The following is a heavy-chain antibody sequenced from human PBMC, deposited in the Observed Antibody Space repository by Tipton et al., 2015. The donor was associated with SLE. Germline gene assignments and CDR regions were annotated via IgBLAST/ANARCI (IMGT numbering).Heavy chain of an antibody. V-gene: IGHV4-59*08. CDR3: VRLELPATKADY. J-gene: IGHJ4*02. Sequence: TLSLTCTVSGDSTTSRYWNWIRQAPGKGLEWIGRIYDSGSTNYNPSLKSRVTISQDTSKNQFSRKLSSVTAADTAVYYCVRLELPATKADYWGPGTLVTVSS. CDR2: IYDSGST. CDR1: GDSTTSRY. D-gene: IGHD5-24*01.